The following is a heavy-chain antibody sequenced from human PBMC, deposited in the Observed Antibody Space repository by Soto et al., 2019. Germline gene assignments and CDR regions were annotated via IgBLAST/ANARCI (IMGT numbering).Heavy chain of an antibody. J-gene: IGHJ5*02. CDR3: ARKVVAAIWFDP. D-gene: IGHD2-15*01. V-gene: IGHV1-18*01. Sequence: ASVKVSCKASGYTFTSSGISWGRQAPGQGLEWMGWISAYNGNTNYAQKLQGRVTMTTDTSTSTAYMELRSLRSDDTAVYYCARKVVAAIWFDPWGQGTLVTVSS. CDR1: GYTFTSSG. CDR2: ISAYNGNT.